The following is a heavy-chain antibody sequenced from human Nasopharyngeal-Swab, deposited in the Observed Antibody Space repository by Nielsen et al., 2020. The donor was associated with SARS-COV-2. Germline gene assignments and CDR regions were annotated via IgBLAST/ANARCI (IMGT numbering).Heavy chain of an antibody. Sequence: GESLKISCAASGFTFSSYGMHWVRQAPGKGLEWVAVISYDGSNKYYADSVKGRFTISRDNSKNTLYLQMNSLRAEDTAVYYCAKDITGYSSCWFYYYYYMDVWGKGTTVTVSS. CDR3: AKDITGYSSCWFYYYYYMDV. CDR2: ISYDGSNK. V-gene: IGHV3-30*18. CDR1: GFTFSSYG. D-gene: IGHD6-19*01. J-gene: IGHJ6*03.